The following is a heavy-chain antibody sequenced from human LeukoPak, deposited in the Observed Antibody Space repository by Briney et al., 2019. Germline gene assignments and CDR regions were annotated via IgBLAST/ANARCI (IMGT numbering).Heavy chain of an antibody. Sequence: PGWSLRLSCAASGFTFSSYWMSWVRQAPGKGLEWVANIKQDGSEKYYVDSVKGRFTISRDNAKNSLYLQMNSLRAEDTAVYYCAKVRVVFNWNYAYYFDNWGQGTLVTVSS. CDR3: AKVRVVFNWNYAYYFDN. CDR1: GFTFSSYW. D-gene: IGHD1-7*01. CDR2: IKQDGSEK. V-gene: IGHV3-7*01. J-gene: IGHJ4*02.